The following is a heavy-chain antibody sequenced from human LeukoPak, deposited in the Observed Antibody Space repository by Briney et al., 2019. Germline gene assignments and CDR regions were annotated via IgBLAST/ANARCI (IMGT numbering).Heavy chain of an antibody. CDR3: SRFYSSGWASGAFDI. D-gene: IGHD3-22*01. CDR1: GFTSSDYA. J-gene: IGHJ3*02. V-gene: IGHV3-49*04. CDR2: IRNKANGGTT. Sequence: GGSLRLSCTTSGFTSSDYAVSWVRQAPGKGLEWIGFIRNKANGGTTEYAASVKGRFTISRDDSKTIAHLQMSSLKTEDTAVYYCSRFYSSGWASGAFDIWGQGTMVTVSS.